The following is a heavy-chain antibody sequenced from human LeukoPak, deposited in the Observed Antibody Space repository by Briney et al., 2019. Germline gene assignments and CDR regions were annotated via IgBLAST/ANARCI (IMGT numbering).Heavy chain of an antibody. CDR2: ISSSSSYI. J-gene: IGHJ4*02. Sequence: PGGSLRLSCAASGFTFSSYSMNWVRQAPGKGLEWVSSISSSSSYIYYADSVKGRFTISRDNAKNSLYLQMNSLRAEDTAVYYCARRAPVGELSLFGYFDYWGQGTLVTVSS. CDR1: GFTFSSYS. CDR3: ARRAPVGELSLFGYFDY. D-gene: IGHD3-16*02. V-gene: IGHV3-21*01.